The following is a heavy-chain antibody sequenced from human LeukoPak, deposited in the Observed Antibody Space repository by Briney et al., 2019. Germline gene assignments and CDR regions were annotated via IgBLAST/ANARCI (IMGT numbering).Heavy chain of an antibody. D-gene: IGHD3-22*01. J-gene: IGHJ4*02. CDR1: GFFFSTYD. CDR2: IRRAGDRT. Sequence: GGSLRLSCAGSGFFFSTYDMGWVRQAPGKRLEWVSSIRRAGDRTYYEDSVKGRFTISRDNSSNSLYLQMNSLRAEDTAVYYCCSSGYSEFDSWGQGTLVTVSS. V-gene: IGHV3-23*01. CDR3: CSSGYSEFDS.